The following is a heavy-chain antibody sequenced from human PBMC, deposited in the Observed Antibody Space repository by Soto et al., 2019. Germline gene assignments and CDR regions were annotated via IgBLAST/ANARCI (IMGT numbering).Heavy chain of an antibody. CDR1: GFTFSSYS. CDR3: ASAVTLATISY. Sequence: EVQLVESGGGLVKPGGSLRLSCAASGFTFSSYSMNWVRQAPGKGLEWVSSISSSSSYIYYADSVKGRFTIFRDNAKNSLYLQMNSLRAEDTAVYYCASAVTLATISYWGQGTLVTVSS. CDR2: ISSSSSYI. J-gene: IGHJ4*02. D-gene: IGHD5-12*01. V-gene: IGHV3-21*01.